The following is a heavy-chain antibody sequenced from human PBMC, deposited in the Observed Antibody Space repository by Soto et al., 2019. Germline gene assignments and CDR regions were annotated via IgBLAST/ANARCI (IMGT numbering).Heavy chain of an antibody. J-gene: IGHJ6*02. CDR3: ARAGFVSGWNEFSGMDV. V-gene: IGHV1-69*11. CDR2: IIPILGTA. CDR1: GVTFSTST. D-gene: IGHD6-19*01. Sequence: VQLVQSGAEVRKPGSSVKVSCQVSGVTFSTSTITCVRQAPGQGLEWMGSIIPILGTAKSTQKFQGRVTITADESASVAYMELSSLTSEDTAVYYCARAGFVSGWNEFSGMDVWGQGTTVTFSS.